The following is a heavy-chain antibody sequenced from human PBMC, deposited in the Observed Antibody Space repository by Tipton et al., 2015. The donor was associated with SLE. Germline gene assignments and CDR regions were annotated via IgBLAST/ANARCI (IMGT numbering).Heavy chain of an antibody. Sequence: TLSLTCTVSGGSISSSTYFWGWIRQPPGKGLEWIGRIYSSGSTNYNPSLKSRVTMSLDTSNNQFSLKVSSVTAADTAVYYCARDIAVAGLDSWGQGTLVTVSS. CDR3: ARDIAVAGLDS. J-gene: IGHJ4*02. D-gene: IGHD6-19*01. CDR2: IYSSGST. CDR1: GGSISSSTYF. V-gene: IGHV4-39*07.